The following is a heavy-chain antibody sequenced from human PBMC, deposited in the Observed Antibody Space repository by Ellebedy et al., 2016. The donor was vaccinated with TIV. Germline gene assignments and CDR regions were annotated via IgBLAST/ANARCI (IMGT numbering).Heavy chain of an antibody. J-gene: IGHJ4*02. CDR1: GGSFSGYY. CDR2: INHSGST. V-gene: IGHV4-34*01. Sequence: SETLSLTCAVYGGSFSGYYWSWIRQPPGKGLEWIGEINHSGSTNYNPSLKSRVTISVDTSKNQFSLKLSSVTAADTAVYYCASTTVVTPSVDYWGQGTLVTVSS. D-gene: IGHD4-23*01. CDR3: ASTTVVTPSVDY.